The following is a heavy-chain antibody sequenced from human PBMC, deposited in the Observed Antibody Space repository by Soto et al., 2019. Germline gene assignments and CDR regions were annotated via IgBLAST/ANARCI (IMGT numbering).Heavy chain of an antibody. V-gene: IGHV3-30*18. CDR2: ISYDGSNK. CDR1: GFTFSSYG. CDR3: AKDRRRWLHSNAYYGMDV. J-gene: IGHJ6*02. D-gene: IGHD5-12*01. Sequence: QVQLVESGGGVVQPGRSLRLSCAASGFTFSSYGMHWVRQAPGKGLEWVAVISYDGSNKNYADSVKGRFTISRDNSKNTLYLQMNSLRAEDTAVYYCAKDRRRWLHSNAYYGMDVWGQGTTVTVSS.